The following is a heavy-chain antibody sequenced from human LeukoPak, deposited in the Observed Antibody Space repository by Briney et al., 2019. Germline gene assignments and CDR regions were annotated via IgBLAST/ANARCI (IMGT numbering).Heavy chain of an antibody. J-gene: IGHJ1*01. CDR1: GFMFSSYA. V-gene: IGHV3-23*01. CDR2: IGGNGVTT. D-gene: IGHD6-19*01. Sequence: GGSLRLSCAASGFMFSSYAMSWVRQAPGKGLEWVAGIGGNGVTTYYADSVKGRFTISRDNFKNTLYLQMNSLRAEDTAVYYCAKRSVSSGWYFQNWGQGTLVTVSS. CDR3: AKRSVSSGWYFQN.